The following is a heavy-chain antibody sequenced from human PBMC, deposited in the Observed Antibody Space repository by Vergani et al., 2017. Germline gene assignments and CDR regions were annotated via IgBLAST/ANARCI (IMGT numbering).Heavy chain of an antibody. V-gene: IGHV3-7*01. CDR3: ARDGSPGLDY. D-gene: IGHD1-26*01. CDR2: IKQDGSEK. CDR1: GGSISSYY. Sequence: VQLQESGPGLVKPSETLSLTCTVSGGSISSYYWSWIRQPPGKGLEWVANIKQDGSEKYYVDSVKGRFTISRDNAKNSLYLQMNSLRAEDTAVYYCARDGSPGLDYWGQGTLVTVSS. J-gene: IGHJ4*02.